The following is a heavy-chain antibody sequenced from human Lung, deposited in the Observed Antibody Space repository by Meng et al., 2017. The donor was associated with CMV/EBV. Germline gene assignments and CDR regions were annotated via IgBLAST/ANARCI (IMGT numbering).Heavy chain of an antibody. CDR3: ARARIEVEPDGRRIKYYNYGMEV. V-gene: IGHV1-8*01. J-gene: IGHJ6*01. Sequence: ASXXVSXKASGYTFTTYDINWVRQATGQGLEWMGWMNPNSGNTGYAQKFQGRVTLTRVTSISTVYMELSSLTSDDTAVYYCARARIEVEPDGRRIKYYNYGMEVWXQGNXVNGAS. CDR2: MNPNSGNT. CDR1: GYTFTTYD. D-gene: IGHD2-2*01.